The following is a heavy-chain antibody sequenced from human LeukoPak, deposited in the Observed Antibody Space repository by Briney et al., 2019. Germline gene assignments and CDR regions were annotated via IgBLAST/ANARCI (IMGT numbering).Heavy chain of an antibody. D-gene: IGHD6-13*01. CDR3: ARGGMYTSSGRDFDY. V-gene: IGHV1-2*04. CDR2: INPDSGGT. Sequence: ASVKVSCKASGYTFTGYYMHWVRQAPGQGLEWMGWINPDSGGTNYAQKFQGWVTMTRDTSITTVYMELSRLRSDVTAVYYCARGGMYTSSGRDFDYWGQGTLVTFSS. CDR1: GYTFTGYY. J-gene: IGHJ4*02.